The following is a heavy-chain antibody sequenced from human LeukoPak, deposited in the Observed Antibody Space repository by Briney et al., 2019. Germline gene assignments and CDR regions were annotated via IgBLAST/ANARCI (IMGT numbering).Heavy chain of an antibody. CDR3: AKDMEAATFNWFDP. D-gene: IGHD2-15*01. V-gene: IGHV3-9*01. J-gene: IGHJ5*02. Sequence: GGSLRLSCAASGFTFDDYAMHWVRQAPGKGLEWASGISWNSGSIGYADSVKGRFTISRDNAKNSLYLQMNSLRAEDTALYYCAKDMEAATFNWFDPWGQGTLVTVSS. CDR2: ISWNSGSI. CDR1: GFTFDDYA.